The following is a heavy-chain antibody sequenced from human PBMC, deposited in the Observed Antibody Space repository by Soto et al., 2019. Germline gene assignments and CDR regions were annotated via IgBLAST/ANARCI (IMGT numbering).Heavy chain of an antibody. CDR2: ISAYNGNT. CDR1: GYTFTSYG. CDR3: ARLVPAAMRYYYYGMDV. V-gene: IGHV1-18*01. D-gene: IGHD2-2*01. J-gene: IGHJ6*02. Sequence: QVQLVQSGAEVKKPGASVKVSCKASGYTFTSYGISWVRQAPGQGLEWMGWISAYNGNTNYAQKHQGRVTMTTDTSTSTAYMELRSLRSDDTAVYYCARLVPAAMRYYYYGMDVWGQGTTVTVSS.